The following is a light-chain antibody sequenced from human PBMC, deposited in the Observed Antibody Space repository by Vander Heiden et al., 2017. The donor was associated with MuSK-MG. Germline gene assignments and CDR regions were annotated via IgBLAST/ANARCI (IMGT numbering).Light chain of an antibody. CDR1: SSNIGAGYD. J-gene: IGLJ3*02. Sequence: QSVLTQPPSVSGAPGQRVPISCTGSSSNIGAGYDVNWYQQLPGTAPKLLIYGNSNRPSGVPDRFSGSKSGTSASLAITGLQAEDEADYYCQTYDRSLSGAVFGGGTKLTVL. CDR2: GNS. CDR3: QTYDRSLSGAV. V-gene: IGLV1-40*01.